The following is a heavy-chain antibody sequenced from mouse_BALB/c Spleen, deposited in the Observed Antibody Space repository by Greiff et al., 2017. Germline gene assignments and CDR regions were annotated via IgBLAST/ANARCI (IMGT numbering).Heavy chain of an antibody. CDR2: INPNNGGT. CDR1: GYTFTDYN. D-gene: IGHD4-1*01. Sequence: VQLQQSGPELVKPGASVKIPCKASGYTFTDYNMDWVKQSHGKSLEWIGDINPNNGGTIYNQKFKGKATLTVDKSSSTAYMELRSLTSEDTAVYYCARGANWDERSYWYFDVWGAGTTVTVSS. V-gene: IGHV1-18*01. CDR3: ARGANWDERSYWYFDV. J-gene: IGHJ1*01.